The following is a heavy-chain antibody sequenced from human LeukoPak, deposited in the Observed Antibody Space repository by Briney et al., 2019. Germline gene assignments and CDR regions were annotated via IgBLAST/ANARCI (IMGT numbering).Heavy chain of an antibody. Sequence: PSETLSLTCTVSGYSISSGYYWGWIRQPPGKGLEWIGSIYHSGSTYYNPSLKSRVTISVDTSKNQFSLKLSSVTAADTAVYYCARGGKGGSSGIWGQGTMVTVSS. CDR3: ARGGKGGSSGI. CDR1: GYSISSGYY. V-gene: IGHV4-38-2*02. J-gene: IGHJ3*02. D-gene: IGHD3-22*01. CDR2: IYHSGST.